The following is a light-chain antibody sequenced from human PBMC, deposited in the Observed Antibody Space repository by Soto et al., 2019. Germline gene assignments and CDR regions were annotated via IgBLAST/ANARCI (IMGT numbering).Light chain of an antibody. CDR1: QSVSSY. J-gene: IGKJ1*01. Sequence: EILLAQCAATLCMSPGERATLYCRASQSVSSYLAWYQQKPGQAPRLLIYGASNRATGIPDRFSGSGSGTDFTLTFRRLEPEDFAVYECQRYASSGTFGQGTKVDIK. CDR2: GAS. V-gene: IGKV3-20*01. CDR3: QRYASSGT.